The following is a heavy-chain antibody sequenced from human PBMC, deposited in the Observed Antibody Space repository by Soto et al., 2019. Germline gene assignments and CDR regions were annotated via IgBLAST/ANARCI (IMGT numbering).Heavy chain of an antibody. CDR2: ISTYNGNT. Sequence: ASVKVSCKASSYTFTSYGISWVRQAPGQGLEWMGWISTYNGNTNYAQKFQGRATMTTDRSTRTTYMELRNLRSDDTAVYYCARDSSSWGKLSHDYWGQGALVTVSS. V-gene: IGHV1-18*01. D-gene: IGHD6-13*01. J-gene: IGHJ4*02. CDR3: ARDSSSWGKLSHDY. CDR1: SYTFTSYG.